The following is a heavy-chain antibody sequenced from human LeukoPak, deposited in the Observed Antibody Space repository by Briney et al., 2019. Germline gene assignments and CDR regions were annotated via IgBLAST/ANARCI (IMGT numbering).Heavy chain of an antibody. CDR2: INQDGSEK. D-gene: IGHD1-26*01. Sequence: GGSLRLSCAASGFTFSSYSMNWVRQTPGKGLEWVANINQDGSEKYYVDSVKGRFTISKDNAKNSLYLQMNSLRAEDTAVYYCARDQINSSGNKPPFDYWGRGTLVTVSS. J-gene: IGHJ4*02. CDR1: GFTFSSYS. CDR3: ARDQINSSGNKPPFDY. V-gene: IGHV3-7*01.